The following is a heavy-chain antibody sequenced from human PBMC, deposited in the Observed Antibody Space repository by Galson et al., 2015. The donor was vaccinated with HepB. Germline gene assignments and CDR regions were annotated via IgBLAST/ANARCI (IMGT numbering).Heavy chain of an antibody. J-gene: IGHJ3*02. CDR1: GGSISTGDSY. Sequence: LSLTCTVSGGSISTGDSYWSWIRQPPGKGLEWIGYIYYSGSTYYNPSLKRRLTISLDTSKNQFSLQLSSVTAADTAVYYCARGMVGTDRHDAFDIWGQGTMVTVSS. CDR3: ARGMVGTDRHDAFDI. CDR2: IYYSGST. V-gene: IGHV4-30-4*01. D-gene: IGHD1-26*01.